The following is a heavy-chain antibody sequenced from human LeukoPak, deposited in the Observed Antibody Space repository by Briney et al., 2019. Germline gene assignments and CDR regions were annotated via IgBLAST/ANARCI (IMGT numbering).Heavy chain of an antibody. CDR3: ARALYSSSALDY. V-gene: IGHV4-59*01. D-gene: IGHD6-13*01. CDR1: RSSINSYY. Sequence: SETLSPTCTVSRSSINSYYWTCIRQPPGKGLEWIGYNYYTGNTNYNPSLKSRVTISVDSSKSQFSLKLNSVTAADTAAYYCARALYSSSALDYWGQGTLVTVSS. J-gene: IGHJ4*02. CDR2: NYYTGNT.